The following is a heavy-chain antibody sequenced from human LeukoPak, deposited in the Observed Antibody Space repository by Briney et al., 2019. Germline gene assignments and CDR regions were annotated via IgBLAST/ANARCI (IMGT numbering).Heavy chain of an antibody. D-gene: IGHD2-21*02. CDR1: GFTFSSYA. CDR2: IRSDGSNK. J-gene: IGHJ6*03. Sequence: PGGSLRLSCAASGFTFSSYAMHWVRQAPGKGLEWVAVIRSDGSNKYYADSVKGRFTISRDNSKNTLFLQMNSLRAEDTAVYYCAKDTARDYYYMDVWGKGTTVTISS. V-gene: IGHV3-30*02. CDR3: AKDTARDYYYMDV.